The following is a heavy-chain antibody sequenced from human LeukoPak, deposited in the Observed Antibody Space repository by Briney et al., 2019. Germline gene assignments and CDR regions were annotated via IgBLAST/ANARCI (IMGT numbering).Heavy chain of an antibody. CDR1: GFTVSSNS. Sequence: GGSLRLSCTVSGFTVSSNSMSWVRQAPGKGLEWVSFIYSDNTHYSDSVKGRFTISRDNSKNTLYLQMNSLRAEDTAVYYCARDRLLAYCGGDCYPEGLFDYWGQGTLVTVSS. CDR3: ARDRLLAYCGGDCYPEGLFDY. V-gene: IGHV3-53*01. J-gene: IGHJ4*02. D-gene: IGHD2-21*02. CDR2: IYSDNT.